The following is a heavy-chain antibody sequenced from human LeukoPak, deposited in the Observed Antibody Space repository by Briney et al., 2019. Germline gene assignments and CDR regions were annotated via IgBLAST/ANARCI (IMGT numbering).Heavy chain of an antibody. CDR1: GYTLTELS. J-gene: IGHJ4*02. Sequence: GASVKVSCKVSGYTLTELSMHWVRQAPGQGLEWMGWISCYNGDTIYAQNVQGRVTMTTDASTRTVYIELRNLGSDDTAMYYCARDPSNSSGYHAHFDSWGQGTLVTVSS. V-gene: IGHV1-18*01. CDR2: ISCYNGDT. D-gene: IGHD3-22*01. CDR3: ARDPSNSSGYHAHFDS.